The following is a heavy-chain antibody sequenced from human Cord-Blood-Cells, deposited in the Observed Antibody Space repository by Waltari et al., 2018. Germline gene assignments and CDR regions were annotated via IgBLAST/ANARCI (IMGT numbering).Heavy chain of an antibody. J-gene: IGHJ4*02. CDR1: GGSISSGDYY. V-gene: IGHV4-30-4*01. CDR2: IYYSGST. D-gene: IGHD2-21*02. CDR3: ARVPYGGNSHFDY. Sequence: QVQLQESGPGLVKPSQTLSLTCTVSGGSISSGDYYWSWIRQAPGKGLEWIGYIYYSGSTSYHPSLRSRVTISVDTSKNQFSLKLGFGTAADTAVYYCARVPYGGNSHFDYWGQGTLVTVSS.